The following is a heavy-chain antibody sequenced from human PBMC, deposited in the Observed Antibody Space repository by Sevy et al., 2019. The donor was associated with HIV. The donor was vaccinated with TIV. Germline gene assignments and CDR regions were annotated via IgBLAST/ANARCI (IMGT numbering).Heavy chain of an antibody. D-gene: IGHD6-19*01. V-gene: IGHV1-8*02. CDR2: MNTSTGNT. CDR3: ARVSGWHLRYGMDV. Sequence: ASVKVSCKASGFNFASYDIYWVRQATGQGLEWMGWMNTSTGNTGFAQKFQGRVTMTRNTSITTAYMELSNLRSEDTAVYYCARVSGWHLRYGMDVWGQGTTVTVSS. CDR1: GFNFASYD. J-gene: IGHJ6*02.